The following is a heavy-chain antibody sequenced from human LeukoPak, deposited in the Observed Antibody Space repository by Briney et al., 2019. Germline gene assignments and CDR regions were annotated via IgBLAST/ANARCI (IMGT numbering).Heavy chain of an antibody. Sequence: ASVKVSCKASGYIFTSYGISWVRQALGQGLEWMGWISAYNGNTNYAQKFQGRVTMTTDTSTSTAYMELRSLRSDDTAVYYCARATVVTPGYDAFDIWGQGTMVTVSS. V-gene: IGHV1-18*01. CDR3: ARATVVTPGYDAFDI. CDR1: GYIFTSYG. J-gene: IGHJ3*02. CDR2: ISAYNGNT. D-gene: IGHD4-23*01.